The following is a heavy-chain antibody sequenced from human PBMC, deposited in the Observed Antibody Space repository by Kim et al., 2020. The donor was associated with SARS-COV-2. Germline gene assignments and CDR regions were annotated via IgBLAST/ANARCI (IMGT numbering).Heavy chain of an antibody. Sequence: SPSFQGHVTISADKSISTAYLQWSSLKASDTAMYYCARHQLVYYYYGMDVWGQGTTVTVSS. D-gene: IGHD6-13*01. V-gene: IGHV5-10-1*01. CDR3: ARHQLVYYYYGMDV. J-gene: IGHJ6*02.